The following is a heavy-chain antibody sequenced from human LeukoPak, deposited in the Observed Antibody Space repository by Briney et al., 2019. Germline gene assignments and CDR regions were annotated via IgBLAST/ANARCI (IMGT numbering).Heavy chain of an antibody. Sequence: PGGSLRLSCAASGFTFSTYGMHWVRQAPGKGLEWVALISYDGNNKYYADSVRGRFTISRDNSKNTLNLQMDTLRAEDTAIYYCAKWDANNSPFDHWGQGTLVTVSS. CDR2: ISYDGNNK. CDR3: AKWDANNSPFDH. V-gene: IGHV3-30*18. CDR1: GFTFSTYG. J-gene: IGHJ4*02. D-gene: IGHD4-23*01.